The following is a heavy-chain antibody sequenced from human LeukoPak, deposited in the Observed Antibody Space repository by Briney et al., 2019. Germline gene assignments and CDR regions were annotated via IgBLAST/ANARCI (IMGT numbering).Heavy chain of an antibody. V-gene: IGHV3-9*01. D-gene: IGHD4-17*01. Sequence: GGSLRLSCAASGFTFGDYAMHWVRQLPGEGLEWVSSISWNSGTIGYADSVKGRFTISRDNAKNSLYVQMNSLRAEDTALYYCAKDYRLFTVTTEAAFDIWGQGTMVIVSS. CDR1: GFTFGDYA. CDR2: ISWNSGTI. CDR3: AKDYRLFTVTTEAAFDI. J-gene: IGHJ3*02.